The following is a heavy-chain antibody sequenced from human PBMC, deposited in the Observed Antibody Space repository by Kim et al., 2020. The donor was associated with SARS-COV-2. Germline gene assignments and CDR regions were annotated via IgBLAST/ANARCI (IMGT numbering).Heavy chain of an antibody. V-gene: IGHV3-23*01. D-gene: IGHD4-4*01. J-gene: IGHJ4*01. CDR2: ISGTGGST. CDR1: GFTFSNYA. Sequence: GGSLRLSCAASGFTFSNYAIHWVRQAPGKGLKWVSVISGTGGSTYYADSVKGRFTISRDNSKNTLFLQMNTLRAEDTAVYYCAKDYDSNFLLRTFDSWG. CDR3: AKDYDSNFLLRTFDS.